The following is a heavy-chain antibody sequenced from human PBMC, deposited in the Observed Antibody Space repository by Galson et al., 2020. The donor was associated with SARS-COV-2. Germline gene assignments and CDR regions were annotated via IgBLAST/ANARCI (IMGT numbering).Heavy chain of an antibody. Sequence: SETLSLTCTVSGGSISSSSYYWGWIRQPPGKGLEWIGSIYYSGSTYYNPSLKSRVTISVDTSKNQFSLKLSSVTAADTAVYYCARLIYDYGDYVYYFDYWGQGTLVTVSS. CDR2: IYYSGST. D-gene: IGHD4-17*01. CDR1: GGSISSSSYY. V-gene: IGHV4-39*01. CDR3: ARLIYDYGDYVYYFDY. J-gene: IGHJ4*02.